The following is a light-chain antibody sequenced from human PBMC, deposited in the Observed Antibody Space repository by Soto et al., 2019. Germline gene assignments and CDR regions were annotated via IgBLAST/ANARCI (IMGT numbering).Light chain of an antibody. Sequence: DVVVTQSPVSLAVSLGERATINCKSSQSLLYSPDNKNYLAWYQQKQGQPPKLLIYWASTRASGVPARFNASGSGTDFTLTITSLQADDVALYYFHQYYSLPLTFGGGTKVE. J-gene: IGKJ4*01. CDR3: HQYYSLPLT. V-gene: IGKV4-1*01. CDR2: WAS. CDR1: QSLLYSPDNKNY.